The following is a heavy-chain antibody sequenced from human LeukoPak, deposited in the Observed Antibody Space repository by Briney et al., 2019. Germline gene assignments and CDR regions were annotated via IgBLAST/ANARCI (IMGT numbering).Heavy chain of an antibody. Sequence: GGSLRLSCAASGFTFSSYAMSWVHQAPGKGLEWVSAISGSGGSTYYADSVKGRFTISRDNSKNTLCLQMNSLRAEDTAVYYCAKDCSGGSCYYCFDYWGQGTLVTVSS. V-gene: IGHV3-23*01. CDR2: ISGSGGST. CDR1: GFTFSSYA. J-gene: IGHJ4*02. CDR3: AKDCSGGSCYYCFDY. D-gene: IGHD2-15*01.